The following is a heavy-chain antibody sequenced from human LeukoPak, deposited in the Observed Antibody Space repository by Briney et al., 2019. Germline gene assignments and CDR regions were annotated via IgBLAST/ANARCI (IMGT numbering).Heavy chain of an antibody. D-gene: IGHD1-26*01. Sequence: SVKVSCKASGGTFSSYAISWVRQAPGQGLEWMGGIIPIFGTANYTQKFQGRVTITADKSTSTAYMELSSLRSEDTAVYYCVRDNSVGDVAWWFDPWGQGTLVTVSS. CDR3: VRDNSVGDVAWWFDP. CDR1: GGTFSSYA. J-gene: IGHJ5*02. CDR2: IIPIFGTA. V-gene: IGHV1-69*06.